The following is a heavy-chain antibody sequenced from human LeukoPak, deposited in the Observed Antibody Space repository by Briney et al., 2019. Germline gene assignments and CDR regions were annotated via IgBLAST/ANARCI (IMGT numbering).Heavy chain of an antibody. CDR1: GFTFSSYS. CDR3: ARDTYAAVADNWYFDL. CDR2: IYSGGST. V-gene: IGHV3-53*01. J-gene: IGHJ2*01. Sequence: GGSLRLSCAASGFTFSSYSMNWVRQAPGKGLEWVSVIYSGGSTYYADSVKGRFTISRDNSKNTLYLQMNSLRAEDTAVYYCARDTYAAVADNWYFDLWGRGTLVTVSS. D-gene: IGHD6-19*01.